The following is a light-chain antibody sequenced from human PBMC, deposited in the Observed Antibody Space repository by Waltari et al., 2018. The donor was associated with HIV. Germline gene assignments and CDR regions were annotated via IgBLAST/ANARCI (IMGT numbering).Light chain of an antibody. J-gene: IGKJ2*01. V-gene: IGKV1-5*03. CDR2: KAS. CDR3: QQYNTYART. Sequence: DIQMTQSPSTLSASVGDRVPITCRASQSISTWLAWYQQKPGKAPKLLIYKASSLESGVPSRVSGSGSVTEFTLTISSLQPDDVATYYCQQYNTYARTFGQGTKLEIK. CDR1: QSISTW.